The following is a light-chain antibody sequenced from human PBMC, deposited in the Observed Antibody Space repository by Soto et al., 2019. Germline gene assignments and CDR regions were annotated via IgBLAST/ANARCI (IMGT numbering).Light chain of an antibody. CDR3: GTWDSSLSAAV. V-gene: IGLV1-51*01. J-gene: IGLJ1*01. Sequence: QSVLTQPPSVSAAPGQKVTISCSGSRSNIGNNYVSWYQQLPGTAPKLLIYDNNKRPSGIPDRFSDSKSGTSATLAITGLQTGDEADYYCGTWDSSLSAAVFGTGTKVTV. CDR2: DNN. CDR1: RSNIGNNY.